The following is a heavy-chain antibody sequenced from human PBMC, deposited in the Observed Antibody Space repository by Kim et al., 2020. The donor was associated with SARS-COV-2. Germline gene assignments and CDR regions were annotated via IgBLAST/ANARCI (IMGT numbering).Heavy chain of an antibody. CDR1: GGSIDNVNYY. V-gene: IGHV4-39*01. CDR2: VYYTGST. CDR3: AKHDRMSVAGALDY. D-gene: IGHD6-19*01. Sequence: SETLSLTCSVSGGSIDNVNYYWGWSRQPPGKGLEWIGSVYYTGSTFYSPSLKSRLTISVDASKNQFSLTLSSVTAAATAVYYCAKHDRMSVAGALDYWGQGTLVSVSS. J-gene: IGHJ4*02.